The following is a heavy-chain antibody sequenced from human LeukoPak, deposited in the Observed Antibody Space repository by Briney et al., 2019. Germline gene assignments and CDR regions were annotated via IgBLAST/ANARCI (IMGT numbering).Heavy chain of an antibody. D-gene: IGHD3-22*01. Sequence: WGSLRLSCAASGFTLRTYVMHWVRQAPGKGREGVAFIRFDGSKKEYVESVQGRFTISRDNSKNTLYLQMNSLRGADTAVYYCAKDWGYYDSSAISDWGQGTLVIVSS. V-gene: IGHV3-30*02. CDR3: AKDWGYYDSSAISD. J-gene: IGHJ4*02. CDR2: IRFDGSKK. CDR1: GFTLRTYV.